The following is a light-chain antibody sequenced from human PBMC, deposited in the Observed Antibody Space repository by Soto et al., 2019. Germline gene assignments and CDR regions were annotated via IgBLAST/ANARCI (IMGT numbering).Light chain of an antibody. J-gene: IGKJ5*01. V-gene: IGKV3-15*01. CDR1: QSVSSN. CDR2: DTS. CDR3: QQYNNWPPIT. Sequence: EIVMTQSPASLSVSPGESATLSRRASQSVSSNLAWYQQKPGQAPRLLIYDTSTRATGIPARFSGSGSGTEFTLTISSLQSEDFAVYYCQQYNNWPPITFGQGTRLEIK.